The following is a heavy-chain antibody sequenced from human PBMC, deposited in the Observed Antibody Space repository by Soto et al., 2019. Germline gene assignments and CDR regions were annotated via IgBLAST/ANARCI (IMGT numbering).Heavy chain of an antibody. J-gene: IGHJ4*02. CDR1: GGSISSSNW. V-gene: IGHV4-4*02. CDR3: VTEYGSGSRRFDY. D-gene: IGHD3-10*01. Sequence: SETLSLTCAVSGGSISSSNWWSWVRQPPGKGLEWIGEIYHSGSTNYNPSLKSRVTISVDKSKNQFSRKLSSLTAADTAVYYWVTEYGSGSRRFDYWGQVTLVTVSS. CDR2: IYHSGST.